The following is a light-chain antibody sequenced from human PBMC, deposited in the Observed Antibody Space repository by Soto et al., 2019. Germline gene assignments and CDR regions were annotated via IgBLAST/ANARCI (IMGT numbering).Light chain of an antibody. CDR2: DNS. V-gene: IGLV1-51*01. CDR1: SSNIGNNY. CDR3: GPWDSSLSAVV. Sequence: QSVLTQPPSVSAAPGQKVTISCSGSSSNIGNNYVSWYQQLPGTAPKLLIYDNSKRPSGIPDRFSGSKSGTSATLGITGLQTGDEADYYCGPWDSSLSAVVFGGGTKLTVL. J-gene: IGLJ2*01.